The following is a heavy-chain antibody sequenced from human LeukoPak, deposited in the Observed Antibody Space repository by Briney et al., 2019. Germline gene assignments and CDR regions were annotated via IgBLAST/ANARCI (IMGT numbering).Heavy chain of an antibody. J-gene: IGHJ5*02. CDR1: GYTFTSYG. CDR2: ISAYNGNT. D-gene: IGHD6-13*01. V-gene: IGHV1-18*01. Sequence: GASVKVSCKASGYTFTSYGISWVRQAPGQGLEWMGWISAYNGNTNYAQELQGRVTMTTDTSTSTAYMELRSLRSDDTAVYYCARDFGDSSSWYRSNWFDPWGQGTLVTVSS. CDR3: ARDFGDSSSWYRSNWFDP.